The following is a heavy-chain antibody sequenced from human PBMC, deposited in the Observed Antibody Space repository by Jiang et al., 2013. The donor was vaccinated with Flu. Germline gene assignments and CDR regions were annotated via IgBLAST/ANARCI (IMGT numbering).Heavy chain of an antibody. CDR1: GFTFSRYW. D-gene: IGHD2-2*01. CDR2: INTDGSNT. J-gene: IGHJ4*02. V-gene: IGHV3-74*01. CDR3: ARGGCSSTSCLDY. Sequence: VQLVESGGGLVQPGGSLRLSCAASGFTFSRYWMHWVRQAPGKGLEWVSRINTDGSNTNYADSVKGRFTISRDNAKNTLYLRMNSLRGEDTGVYYCARGGCSSTSCLDYWGQGTLVTVSS.